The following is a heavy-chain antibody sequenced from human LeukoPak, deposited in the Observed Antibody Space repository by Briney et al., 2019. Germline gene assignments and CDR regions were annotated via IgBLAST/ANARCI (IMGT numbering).Heavy chain of an antibody. Sequence: SETLSLTCTVSGGSISSDYWSWIRRPPGKGLEWVGYIYYSGRTFYNPSLKSRVTMSVDTSKNQFSLKLSSVTAADTAIYYCARGFYSPAYWGQGTLVTVSS. J-gene: IGHJ4*02. V-gene: IGHV4-59*01. D-gene: IGHD4-11*01. CDR1: GGSISSDY. CDR3: ARGFYSPAY. CDR2: IYYSGRT.